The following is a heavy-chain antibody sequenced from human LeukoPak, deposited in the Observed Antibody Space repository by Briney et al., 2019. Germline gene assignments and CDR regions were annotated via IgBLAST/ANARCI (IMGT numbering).Heavy chain of an antibody. CDR3: AHSPLVRGVIIANFDY. Sequence: SGPTLLNPTRALTLTCTFSGFSLSTRGGAVGWVRQPPVKGLEWFRIIYWNEDKRYIPSLKSRHTITKDNSQTQVVLTMTNMDPVDTATYYCAHSPLVRGVIIANFDYWGQGTLVTVSS. CDR2: IYWNEDK. D-gene: IGHD3-10*01. V-gene: IGHV2-5*01. J-gene: IGHJ4*02. CDR1: GFSLSTRGGA.